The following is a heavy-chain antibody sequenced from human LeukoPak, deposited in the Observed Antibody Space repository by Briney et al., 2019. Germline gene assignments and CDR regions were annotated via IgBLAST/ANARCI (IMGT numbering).Heavy chain of an antibody. CDR3: ARGTHYYNSSGYWDDGGDAFDI. V-gene: IGHV3-7*01. CDR2: IKQDGSEK. D-gene: IGHD3-22*01. CDR1: GFTFSRYW. Sequence: GGSLRLSCAASGFTFSRYWMSWVRQAPGKGLEWVANIKQDGSEKYYVDSVKGRFTISRDNAKNSLYLQMNSLRAEDTAVYYCARGTHYYNSSGYWDDGGDAFDIWGQGTMVTVSS. J-gene: IGHJ3*02.